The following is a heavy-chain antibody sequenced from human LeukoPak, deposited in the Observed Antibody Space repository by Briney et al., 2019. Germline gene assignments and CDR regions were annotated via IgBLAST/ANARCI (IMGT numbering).Heavy chain of an antibody. CDR1: GFTLSNYW. Sequence: LSGGPLSFSCAASGFTLSNYWCPGVAQAPGRGRLGFYRIKRDGSSTRFADSVQGRFTISRDNGKNTLYLQMNSLRAEDTAVYYCARGGETSNWYPGYFDYWGQGALVTVSS. J-gene: IGHJ4*02. V-gene: IGHV3-74*01. D-gene: IGHD6-13*01. CDR3: ARGGETSNWYPGYFDY. CDR2: IKRDGSST.